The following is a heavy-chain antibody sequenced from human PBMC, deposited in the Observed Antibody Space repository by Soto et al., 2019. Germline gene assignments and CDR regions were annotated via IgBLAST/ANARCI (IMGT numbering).Heavy chain of an antibody. CDR2: IIPIFGTA. D-gene: IGHD2-2*01. CDR3: ARRNHPHLSLYQLLWNWFDP. J-gene: IGHJ5*02. CDR1: GGTFSSYA. Sequence: QVQLVQSGAEVKKPGSSVKVSCKASGGTFSSYAISWVRQAPGQGLEWMGGIIPIFGTANYAQKFQGRVRIAADESXXTXYXGLSSLRSEDTAVYYCARRNHPHLSLYQLLWNWFDPWGQGTLVTVSS. V-gene: IGHV1-69*12.